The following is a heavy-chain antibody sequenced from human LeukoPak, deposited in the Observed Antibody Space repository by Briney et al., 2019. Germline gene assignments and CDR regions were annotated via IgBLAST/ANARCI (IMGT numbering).Heavy chain of an antibody. CDR3: AITDLDKEGYCSGGSCSGSVNSYYYYYGMDV. CDR1: GYTLTELS. CDR2: IIPIFGTA. J-gene: IGHJ6*02. V-gene: IGHV1-69*13. Sequence: SVKASCKVSGYTLTELSMHWVRQAPGQGLEWMGGIIPIFGTANYAQKFQGRVTITADESTSTAYMELSSLRSEDTAVYYCAITDLDKEGYCSGGSCSGSVNSYYYYYGMDVWGQGTTVTVSS. D-gene: IGHD2-15*01.